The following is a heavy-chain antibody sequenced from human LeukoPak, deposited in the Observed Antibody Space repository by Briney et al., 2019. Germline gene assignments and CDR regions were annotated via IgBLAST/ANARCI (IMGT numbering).Heavy chain of an antibody. Sequence: PGGSLRLSCAASGFTFSSYSMNWVRQAPGKGLEWVSSISSSSSYIYYADSVKGRFTISRDNAKNSLYLQMNSLRAEDTAVYYCARVEYDFWSGYPNPPDYWGQGTLVTVSS. J-gene: IGHJ4*02. D-gene: IGHD3-3*01. CDR1: GFTFSSYS. CDR2: ISSSSSYI. CDR3: ARVEYDFWSGYPNPPDY. V-gene: IGHV3-21*01.